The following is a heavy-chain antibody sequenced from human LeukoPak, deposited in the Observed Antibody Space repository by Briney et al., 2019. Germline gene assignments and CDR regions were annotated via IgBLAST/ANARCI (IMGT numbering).Heavy chain of an antibody. D-gene: IGHD5/OR15-5a*01. J-gene: IGHJ6*03. CDR3: ARAVYVDDQDYYYYMDV. V-gene: IGHV4-4*07. CDR2: IYTSRST. CDR1: GGSISSYY. Sequence: SETLSLTCTVSGGSISSYYWSWIRQPAGKGLEWIGRIYTSRSTNYNPSLKSRVTISVDKSKNQFSLKLSSVTAADTAVYYCARAVYVDDQDYYYYMDVWGKGTTVTVSS.